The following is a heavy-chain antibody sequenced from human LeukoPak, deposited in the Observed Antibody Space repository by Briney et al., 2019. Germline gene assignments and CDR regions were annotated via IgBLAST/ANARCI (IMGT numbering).Heavy chain of an antibody. CDR1: GFAFSSYS. Sequence: PGGSLSLSCTASGFAFSSYSMSWVRQAPGKGLEWVSSISSSGGNTYYPDSMKGRFTISRDNSKNTMYLQMNSLRAEDTAVYYCAKDRPTWPIDYWGQGTLVTVSS. D-gene: IGHD5-12*01. V-gene: IGHV3-23*01. J-gene: IGHJ4*02. CDR2: ISSSGGNT. CDR3: AKDRPTWPIDY.